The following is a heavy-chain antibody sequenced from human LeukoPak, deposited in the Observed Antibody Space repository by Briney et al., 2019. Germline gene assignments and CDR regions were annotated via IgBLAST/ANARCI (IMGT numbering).Heavy chain of an antibody. CDR1: GGSISSSSYY. Sequence: PSETLSLTCTVSGGSISSSSYYWGWIRQPPGKGLEWTGSIYYSGCTYYNPSLKSRVTISVDTSKNQFSLKLSSVTAADTAVYYCARVVVIPYYFDYWGQGTLVTVSS. CDR3: ARVVVIPYYFDY. V-gene: IGHV4-39*07. D-gene: IGHD3-22*01. J-gene: IGHJ4*02. CDR2: IYYSGCT.